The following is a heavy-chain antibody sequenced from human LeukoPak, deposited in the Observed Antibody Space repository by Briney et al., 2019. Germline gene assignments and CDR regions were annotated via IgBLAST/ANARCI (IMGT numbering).Heavy chain of an antibody. V-gene: IGHV3-21*01. Sequence: GAPLIFSCSASVITFSNYDMNGVRQARGRVLGWISTISGRSSNMYYGDSVRGRSISTSSTANYLLYLQMNSLGVEDTAVYYCGRAFPPLRVSSAGDFWGQGVLVTVSS. J-gene: IGHJ4*02. CDR3: GRAFPPLRVSSAGDF. CDR1: VITFSNYD. CDR2: ISGRSSNM. D-gene: IGHD2-8*01.